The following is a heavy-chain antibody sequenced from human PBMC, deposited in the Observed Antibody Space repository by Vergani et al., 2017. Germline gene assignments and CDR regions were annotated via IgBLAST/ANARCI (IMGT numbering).Heavy chain of an antibody. Sequence: QVQLHQSGPGLVKPSQTLSLTCAISGDRVSNKSAGWNWIRQSPSRGLEWLGRTYFMSKSYNDYAASVKSRMTINSDTSKNLFSLQLQSVTPEDTAVYYCAREDISLTVEGDNYMDIWGKGTTVTVSS. CDR3: AREDISLTVEGDNYMDI. CDR1: GDRVSNKSAG. CDR2: TYFMSKSYN. J-gene: IGHJ6*03. D-gene: IGHD3-22*01. V-gene: IGHV6-1*01.